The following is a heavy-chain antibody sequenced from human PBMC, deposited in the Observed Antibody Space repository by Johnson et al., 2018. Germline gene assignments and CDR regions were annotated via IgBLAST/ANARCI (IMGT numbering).Heavy chain of an antibody. CDR3: ARDTGGPGTSGYHSYSGLDV. V-gene: IGHV3-73*01. J-gene: IGHJ6*02. Sequence: VQLQESGGDLVQPGGSLRLSCVASGFTISGSAIHWVRQASGKGLEWVGRIRTAGQNYATTYGASVKGSVIISREVSNNMAYLQMNSLKMEDTAMYDCARDTGGPGTSGYHSYSGLDVWGQGTTVAVSS. D-gene: IGHD3-22*01. CDR1: GFTISGSA. CDR2: IRTAGQNYAT.